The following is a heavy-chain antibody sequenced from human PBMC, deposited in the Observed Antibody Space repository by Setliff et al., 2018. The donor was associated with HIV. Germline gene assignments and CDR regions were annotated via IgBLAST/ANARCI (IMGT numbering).Heavy chain of an antibody. CDR2: IIPIFGTA. CDR3: ARDQSNPILYYYMDV. CDR1: GNTFTKYY. Sequence: GASVKVSCKASGNTFTKYYMHWVRQAPGQGLEWMGGIIPIFGTANYAQKFQGRVTVTADESTSTAYMELSSLRSEDTAVYYCARDQSNPILYYYMDVWGKGTTVTVSS. D-gene: IGHD3-3*02. V-gene: IGHV1-69*13. J-gene: IGHJ6*03.